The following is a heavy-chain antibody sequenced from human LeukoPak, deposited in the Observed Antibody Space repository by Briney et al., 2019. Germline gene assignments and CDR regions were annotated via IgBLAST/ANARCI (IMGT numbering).Heavy chain of an antibody. V-gene: IGHV4-59*01. CDR3: ARGGSPGFYFDD. D-gene: IGHD3-10*01. Sequence: SETLSLTCTVSGGSISSYYWSWIRQPPGKGLEYIGYVYYSGDTDYNPSLKGRVTISVDTSKNLFSLKLTSMTTADTAVYYCARGGSPGFYFDDWGQGILVTVSS. CDR1: GGSISSYY. J-gene: IGHJ4*02. CDR2: VYYSGDT.